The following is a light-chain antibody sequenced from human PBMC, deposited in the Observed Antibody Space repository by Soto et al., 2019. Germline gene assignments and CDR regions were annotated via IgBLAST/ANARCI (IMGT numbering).Light chain of an antibody. CDR2: AAS. V-gene: IGKV1-39*01. Sequence: DIPMTQSPSSLAASLGDRVTITCRASQSISSYLNWYQQKPGKAPKLLIYAASSLQSGVPSRFSGSGSGTDFTLSISSLQPEDFATYYCQQSYNTAGITFGQGPRLEI. CDR3: QQSYNTAGIT. CDR1: QSISSY. J-gene: IGKJ5*01.